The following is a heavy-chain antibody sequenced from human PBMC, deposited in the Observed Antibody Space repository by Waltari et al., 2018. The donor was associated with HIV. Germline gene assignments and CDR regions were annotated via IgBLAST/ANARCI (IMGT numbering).Heavy chain of an antibody. D-gene: IGHD3-22*01. Sequence: VQLVESGGGLVPPGGSLRLSCAASGFTFTQYWKPWVRQAPGKGLEWVANIKQDESEKYYVDSLKGRFTISRDNAKNSLFLQMNSLRVEDTAVYYCAREALYDSSGYYFDYWGQGTLVTVSS. CDR3: AREALYDSSGYYFDY. J-gene: IGHJ4*02. CDR2: IKQDESEK. CDR1: GFTFTQYW. V-gene: IGHV3-7*01.